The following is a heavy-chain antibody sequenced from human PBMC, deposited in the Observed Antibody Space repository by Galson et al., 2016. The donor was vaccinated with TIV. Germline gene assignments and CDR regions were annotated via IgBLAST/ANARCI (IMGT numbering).Heavy chain of an antibody. D-gene: IGHD3-10*01. CDR1: GFSLNTSGMR. V-gene: IGHV2-70*04. Sequence: ALVKPTQTLTLTCTFSGFSLNTSGMRVSWIRQPPGKALEWLARIDWGDDKFYSTSLKSRLTISKDTSKIQVVLRMMNLDPEDTATYFCARSTARGACIDYWGQGTLVTVSS. J-gene: IGHJ4*02. CDR3: ARSTARGACIDY. CDR2: IDWGDDK.